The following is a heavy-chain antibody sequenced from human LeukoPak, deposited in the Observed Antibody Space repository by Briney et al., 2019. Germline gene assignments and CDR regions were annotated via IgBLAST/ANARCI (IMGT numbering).Heavy chain of an antibody. J-gene: IGHJ4*02. CDR1: GGTFSSYA. V-gene: IGHV1-69*05. D-gene: IGHD3-22*01. Sequence: GSSVKVSCKASGGTFSSYAISWVRQAPGQGLEWMGRIIPIFGTANYAQKFQGRVTITTDESTSTAYMELSSLRSEDTAVYYCATRSITMIVVGPFDYWGQGTLVTVSS. CDR3: ATRSITMIVVGPFDY. CDR2: IIPIFGTA.